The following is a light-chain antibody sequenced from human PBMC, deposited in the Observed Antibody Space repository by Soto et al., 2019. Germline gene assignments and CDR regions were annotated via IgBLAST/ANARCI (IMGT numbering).Light chain of an antibody. V-gene: IGLV1-44*01. J-gene: IGLJ1*01. CDR2: TSS. CDR1: SSNIGTRS. Sequence: HSVLTQPHAASGTPGQGVSISCSGSSSNIGTRSGHWFQQLPGTAPKLLISTSSQRPSGGPWRFSGSKSGTSASLAISGLQPDEEADSSCPAWDHSLHGRGFRTGTKVTVL. CDR3: PAWDHSLHGRG.